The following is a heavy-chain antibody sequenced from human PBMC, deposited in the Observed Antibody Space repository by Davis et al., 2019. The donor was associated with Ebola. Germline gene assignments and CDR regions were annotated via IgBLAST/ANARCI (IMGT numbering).Heavy chain of an antibody. D-gene: IGHD6-13*01. CDR3: ARAYSSSSLFY. V-gene: IGHV4-59*12. J-gene: IGHJ4*02. Sequence: SETLSLTCSVSGGSINSYYWTWIRQPPGKGLEWIGSIYYTGSTDYNPSLKSRVTMSVDRSENQFSLKLTSVTAADTAVYYCARAYSSSSLFYWGQGTLVTVSS. CDR1: GGSINSYY. CDR2: IYYTGST.